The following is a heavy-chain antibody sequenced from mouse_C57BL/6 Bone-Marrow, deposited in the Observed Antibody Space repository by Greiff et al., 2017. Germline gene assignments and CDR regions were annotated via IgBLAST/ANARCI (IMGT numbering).Heavy chain of an antibody. V-gene: IGHV1-82*01. CDR1: GYAFSSSW. J-gene: IGHJ3*01. CDR2: IYPGDGDT. CDR3: ARSGYYGSSAWFAY. D-gene: IGHD1-1*01. Sequence: VQLQQSGPELVKPGASVKISCKASGYAFSSSWMNWVKQRPGKGLEWIGRIYPGDGDTNYNGKCKGKATLTADKSSSSAYMQLSSLTSEDSAVYFCARSGYYGSSAWFAYWGQGTLVTVSA.